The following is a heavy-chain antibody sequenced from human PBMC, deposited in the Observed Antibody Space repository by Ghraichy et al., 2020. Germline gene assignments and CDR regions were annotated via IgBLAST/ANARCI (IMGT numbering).Heavy chain of an antibody. J-gene: IGHJ4*02. CDR3: ARAGYDSSGYDQGH. D-gene: IGHD3-22*01. Sequence: GGSLRLSCAASGFTFSNYWMHWVRQAPGKGLVWVSHIKGDGSTTRYADSVNGRFTISRDNAKNTLYLQMNSLRAEDTAVYYCARAGYDSSGYDQGHWGQGTLVTVSS. CDR2: IKGDGSTT. CDR1: GFTFSNYW. V-gene: IGHV3-74*01.